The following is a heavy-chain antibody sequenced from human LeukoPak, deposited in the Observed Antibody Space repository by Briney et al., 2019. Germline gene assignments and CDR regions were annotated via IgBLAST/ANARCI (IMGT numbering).Heavy chain of an antibody. Sequence: PGGSLRLSCAASGFTFSSYAMSWVRQAPGKGLEWVSAISGSGGSTYCADSVKGRFTISRDNSKNTLYLQMNSLRAEDTAVYYCANLHYYGSGSREDVWGQGTTVTVSS. CDR1: GFTFSSYA. D-gene: IGHD3-10*01. V-gene: IGHV3-23*01. J-gene: IGHJ6*02. CDR2: ISGSGGST. CDR3: ANLHYYGSGSREDV.